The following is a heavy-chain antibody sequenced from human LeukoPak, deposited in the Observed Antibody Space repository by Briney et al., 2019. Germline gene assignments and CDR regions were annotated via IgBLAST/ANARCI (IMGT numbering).Heavy chain of an antibody. V-gene: IGHV3-48*03. CDR3: ARSTELSDPYFYYGMDV. Sequence: GRTLRLSCAASGFSFRSFEMSWVREAPGKGLECITYISSASGTIYHADSVKGRFTISRDNANNSLYHQMNSLRAEDTAIYYCARSTELSDPYFYYGMDVWGQGTTVSVSS. J-gene: IGHJ6*02. CDR1: GFSFRSFE. CDR2: ISSASGTI. D-gene: IGHD1-26*01.